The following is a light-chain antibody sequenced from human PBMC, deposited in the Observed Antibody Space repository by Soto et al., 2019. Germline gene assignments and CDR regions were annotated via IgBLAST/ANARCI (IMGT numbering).Light chain of an antibody. J-gene: IGKJ2*01. CDR1: QDISNH. V-gene: IGKV1-33*01. Sequence: DIQMTQSPSSLSASVGDRVTITCRASQDISNHLNWYQQKPGKAPKLVIFDDAPNLEAGVPSKFSVGGSGSEFSFTINSLQPEDFATYYCQQYSSFPYTFGQGTKLEI. CDR2: DAP. CDR3: QQYSSFPYT.